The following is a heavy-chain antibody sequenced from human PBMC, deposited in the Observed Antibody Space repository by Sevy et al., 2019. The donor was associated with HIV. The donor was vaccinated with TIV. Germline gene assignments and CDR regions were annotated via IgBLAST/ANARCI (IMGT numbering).Heavy chain of an antibody. CDR3: ATLFRYSSQFDC. CDR1: GFTFSSYS. J-gene: IGHJ4*02. CDR2: ISNISRTI. D-gene: IGHD5-18*01. V-gene: IGHV3-48*02. Sequence: GGSLRLSCAASGFTFSSYSMNWVRQAPGKGLEWVSYISNISRTIYYADSVRGRFTISRYNAKNSLYLQMNSLRDEDTAVYYCATLFRYSSQFDCWGQGTLVTVSS.